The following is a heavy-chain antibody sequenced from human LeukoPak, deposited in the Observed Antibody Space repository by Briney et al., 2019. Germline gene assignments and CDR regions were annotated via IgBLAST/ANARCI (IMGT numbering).Heavy chain of an antibody. V-gene: IGHV4-59*01. CDR2: IYYSGST. J-gene: IGHJ4*02. CDR3: ARGFDAKSTYFDY. D-gene: IGHD2/OR15-2a*01. CDR1: GGSISNYY. Sequence: SETLSLTCTVSGGSISNYYWNWLRQPPRKGLEWMGYIYYSGSTNYNPSLSGRVTMSLDTSKHQFPLRLTSAAAADAAVYYCARGFDAKSTYFDYWGQGTLVTVSS.